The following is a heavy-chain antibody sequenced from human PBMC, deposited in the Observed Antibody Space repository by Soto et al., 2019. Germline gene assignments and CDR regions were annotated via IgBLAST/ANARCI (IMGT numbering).Heavy chain of an antibody. CDR1: GGTFSSYA. J-gene: IGHJ4*02. D-gene: IGHD6-13*01. CDR3: ARGVVGSSSWYPYFDY. Sequence: QVQLVQSGAEVKKPGSSVKVSCKASGGTFSSYAISWVRQAPGQGREWMGGIIPIFGTANYAQKFQGRVTITADEYTSTAYMELSSLRSEDTAVYYCARGVVGSSSWYPYFDYWGQGTLVTVSS. CDR2: IIPIFGTA. V-gene: IGHV1-69*01.